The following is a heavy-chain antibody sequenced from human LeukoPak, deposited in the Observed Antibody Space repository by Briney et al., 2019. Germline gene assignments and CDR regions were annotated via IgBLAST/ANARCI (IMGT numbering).Heavy chain of an antibody. V-gene: IGHV3-74*01. CDR3: VRAIGLDFDF. Sequence: PGGSLRLSCAASGFSFSGYWMHWARQDPGKGLVWVSRINSDGSSTTYADSVKGRFTISRDNAKNTLYLQMNSLRAEDTAMYYCVRAIGLDFDFWGQGTLVTVSS. J-gene: IGHJ4*02. CDR1: GFSFSGYW. CDR2: INSDGSST. D-gene: IGHD2/OR15-2a*01.